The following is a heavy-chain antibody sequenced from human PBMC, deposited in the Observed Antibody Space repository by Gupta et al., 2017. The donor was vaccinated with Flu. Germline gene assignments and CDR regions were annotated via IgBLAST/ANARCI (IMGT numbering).Heavy chain of an antibody. CDR2: ISSSSSYI. J-gene: IGHJ5*02. D-gene: IGHD2/OR15-2a*01. Sequence: EVQLVESGGGLVKPGGSLRLSCAASGFTFSSYSMNWVRQAPGKGLEWVSSISSSSSYIYYADSVKGRFTISRDNAKNSLYLQMNSLRAEDTAVYYCARDNNTGGWKINWFDPWGQGTLVTVSS. V-gene: IGHV3-21*01. CDR3: ARDNNTGGWKINWFDP. CDR1: GFTFSSYS.